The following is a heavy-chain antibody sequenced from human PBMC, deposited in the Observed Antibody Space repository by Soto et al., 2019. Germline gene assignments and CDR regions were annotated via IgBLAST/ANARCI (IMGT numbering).Heavy chain of an antibody. CDR2: ISGSGGST. CDR3: AKDLPQDNHSSGYYYDAFDI. Sequence: GGSLRLSCAASGFTFSSYAMSWVRQAPGEGLEWVSAISGSGGSTYYADSVKGRFTISRDNSKNTLYLQMNSLRAEDTAVYYCAKDLPQDNHSSGYYYDAFDIWGQGTMVTV. CDR1: GFTFSSYA. J-gene: IGHJ3*02. D-gene: IGHD3-22*01. V-gene: IGHV3-23*01.